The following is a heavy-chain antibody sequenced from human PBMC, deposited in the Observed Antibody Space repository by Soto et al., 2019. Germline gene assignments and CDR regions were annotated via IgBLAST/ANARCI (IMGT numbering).Heavy chain of an antibody. CDR1: GFTFSSYS. D-gene: IGHD3-10*01. CDR3: AKKVNSGSGSQYFDY. Sequence: EVQLLESGGGLVQPGGSLRLSCAASGFTFSSYSMSWVRQAPGKWLEWVSGFRSSGDDGTTYYADSVKGRFTISRDNSKNALFLQMNSLRAKDTAIYYCAKKVNSGSGSQYFDYWGQGTLVNVSS. CDR2: FRSSGDDGTT. V-gene: IGHV3-23*01. J-gene: IGHJ4*02.